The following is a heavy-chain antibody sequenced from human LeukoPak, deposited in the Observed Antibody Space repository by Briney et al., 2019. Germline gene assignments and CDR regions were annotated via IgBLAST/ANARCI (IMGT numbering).Heavy chain of an antibody. CDR3: ARDPRPYDFWSGYRDWFDP. J-gene: IGHJ5*02. Sequence: SETLSLTCTVSGGSISSGDYYWSWIRQPPGKGLEWIGYIYYSGSTYYNPSLKSRVTISVDTSKNQFSLKLSSVTAADTAVYYCARDPRPYDFWSGYRDWFDPWGQGTLVTVSS. V-gene: IGHV4-30-4*08. D-gene: IGHD3-3*01. CDR2: IYYSGST. CDR1: GGSISSGDYY.